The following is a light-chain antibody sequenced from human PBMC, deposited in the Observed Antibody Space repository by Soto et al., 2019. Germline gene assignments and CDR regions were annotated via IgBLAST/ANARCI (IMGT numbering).Light chain of an antibody. Sequence: QSALTQPPSASGSPGQSVAISCTGTSSDVGAYNYVAWYQQHPGKVPKLMIYEVSKRPSGVPDRFSGSKSGNTASLTVSGLQADDEADYYCSSYAGSDVFVLGTGTKVTAL. V-gene: IGLV2-8*01. J-gene: IGLJ1*01. CDR3: SSYAGSDVFV. CDR1: SSDVGAYNY. CDR2: EVS.